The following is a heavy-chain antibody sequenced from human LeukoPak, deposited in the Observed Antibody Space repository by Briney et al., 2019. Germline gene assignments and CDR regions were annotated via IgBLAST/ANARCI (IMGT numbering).Heavy chain of an antibody. CDR1: SFTFNDYS. CDR2: TSRGGSNI. D-gene: IGHD2-2*03. CDR3: ARSIHTSSDRSGYFDY. V-gene: IGHV3-48*04. J-gene: IGHJ4*02. Sequence: GGSLRLSCTASSFTFNDYSMNWVRQAPGKGLEWVSYTSRGGSNIYYADSVQGRFTISRDNAMNSLYLQMNSLRADDTAVYYCARSIHTSSDRSGYFDYWGRGTLVIVSS.